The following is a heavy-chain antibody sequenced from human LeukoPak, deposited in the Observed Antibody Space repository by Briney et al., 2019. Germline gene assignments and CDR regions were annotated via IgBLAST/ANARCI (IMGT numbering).Heavy chain of an antibody. J-gene: IGHJ4*02. CDR3: ARDARPSMSY. V-gene: IGHV3-21*03. CDR2: ISGSSSYI. Sequence: GGSLRLSCAASGFTFSNYGMSWVRQAPGKGLEWVSSISGSSSYIYYADSVKGRFTISRDNAKNSLYLQMNSLRAEDTAVYYCARDARPSMSYWGQGTLVTVSS. CDR1: GFTFSNYG.